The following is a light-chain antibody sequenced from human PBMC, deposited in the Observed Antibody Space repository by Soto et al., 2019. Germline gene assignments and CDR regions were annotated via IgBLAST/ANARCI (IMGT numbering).Light chain of an antibody. Sequence: QSALTQPASVSGSPGQSITISCTGTSSDGGGYNYVSWYQQHPGKAPKLMIYEVSNRPSGVSNRFSGSKSGNTASLTISGLQAEDEADYYCSSYTSSSTRVFGGGTELTVL. J-gene: IGLJ3*02. CDR3: SSYTSSSTRV. CDR2: EVS. V-gene: IGLV2-14*01. CDR1: SSDGGGYNY.